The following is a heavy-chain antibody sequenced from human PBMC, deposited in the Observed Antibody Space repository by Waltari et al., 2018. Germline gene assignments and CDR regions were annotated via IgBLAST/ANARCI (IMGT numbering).Heavy chain of an antibody. V-gene: IGHV1-18*01. CDR1: GYGFSNYG. J-gene: IGHJ6*03. D-gene: IGHD3-10*01. CDR2: ISPYNGNT. Sequence: QVQLVQSGAEVKKPGASVKVSCKASGYGFSNYGISWVRQAPGQGLAWMGWISPYNGNTDYAQELQGRVTLTTDRSTSTAYMELRSLRYDDTAVYYCGRRTHYYGSGTYYYMDVWGKGTTVTVSS. CDR3: GRRTHYYGSGTYYYMDV.